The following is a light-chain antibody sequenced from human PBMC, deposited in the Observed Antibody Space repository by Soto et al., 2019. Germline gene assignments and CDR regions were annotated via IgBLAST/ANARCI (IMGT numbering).Light chain of an antibody. CDR2: DVN. CDR3: TSWTTSTTMI. CDR1: SSDIGAYNF. Sequence: QSALTQPASVSGSPGQSITISCTETSSDIGAYNFVSWYQQHPGKAPKLMLYDVNIRPSGVSNRFSGSKSGNTASLTISGLPAEDEADYYCTSWTTSTTMIFGGGTKLTVL. J-gene: IGLJ2*01. V-gene: IGLV2-14*03.